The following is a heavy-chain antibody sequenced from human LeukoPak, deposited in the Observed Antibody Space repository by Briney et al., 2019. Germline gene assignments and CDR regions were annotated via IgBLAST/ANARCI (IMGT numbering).Heavy chain of an antibody. CDR3: ARDRGYYYDSSGYLDY. Sequence: GSLRLSCVASGFTFTNHAMGWIRQPPGKGLEWIGSIYDSGSTYYNPSLKSRVTISVDTSKNQFSLKLNSVTAADTAVYYCARDRGYYYDSSGYLDYWGQGTLVTVSS. V-gene: IGHV4-38-2*01. CDR2: IYDSGST. CDR1: GFTFTNHAM. D-gene: IGHD3-22*01. J-gene: IGHJ4*02.